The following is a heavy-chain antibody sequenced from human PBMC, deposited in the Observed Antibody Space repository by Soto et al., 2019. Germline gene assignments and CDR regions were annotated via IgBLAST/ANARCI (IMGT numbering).Heavy chain of an antibody. CDR1: GGSFSDYY. Sequence: QVHLQQWGAGLLKPSETLSLTCAVYGGSFSDYYWSWIRQAPGKGLEWIGEISHSGSTNYNPSLNGRVTISVDTSKNQFSLRLSSVTAAGTAVYYCARAYGSGSYYTPLDPWGQGTLVTVSS. J-gene: IGHJ5*02. V-gene: IGHV4-34*01. D-gene: IGHD3-10*01. CDR2: ISHSGST. CDR3: ARAYGSGSYYTPLDP.